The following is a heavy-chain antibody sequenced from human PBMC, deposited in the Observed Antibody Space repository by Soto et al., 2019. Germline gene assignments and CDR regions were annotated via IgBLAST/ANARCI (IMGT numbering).Heavy chain of an antibody. Sequence: SETLSLTCTVSGCSVSSYYWSWVRQPPGKRPEWIAYIYNGGTTNYNPSLKSRLTISLDTSKNQSSLKLSSVTAADTAVYFCARGGPSSKWLDPWGQGIQVTVSS. CDR1: GCSVSSYY. V-gene: IGHV4-59*02. CDR2: IYNGGTT. CDR3: ARGGPSSKWLDP. J-gene: IGHJ5*02.